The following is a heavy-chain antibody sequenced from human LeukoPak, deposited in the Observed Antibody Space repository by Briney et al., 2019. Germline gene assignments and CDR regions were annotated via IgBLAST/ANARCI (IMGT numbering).Heavy chain of an antibody. CDR3: ARHPRDYYDSSGSLAIDY. V-gene: IGHV4-59*08. CDR1: GGSISSYY. J-gene: IGHJ4*02. D-gene: IGHD3-22*01. Sequence: SETLSLTCTVSGGSISSYYWSWIRQPPGKGLEWIGYIYYSGSTNYDPSLKSRVTISVDTSKNQFSLKLSSVTAADTAVYYCARHPRDYYDSSGSLAIDYWGQGTLVTVSS. CDR2: IYYSGST.